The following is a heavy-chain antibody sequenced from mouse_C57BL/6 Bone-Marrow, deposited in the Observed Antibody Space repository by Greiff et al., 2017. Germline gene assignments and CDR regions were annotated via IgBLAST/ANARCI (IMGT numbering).Heavy chain of an antibody. CDR3: ARKRYGYYEVYYAMDY. D-gene: IGHD2-3*01. CDR2: INPNNGGT. V-gene: IGHV1-18*01. Sequence: EVQLQQSGPELVKPGASVKIPCKASGYTFTDYNMDWVKQSHGKSLEWIGDINPNNGGTIYNQKFKGKATLTVDKSSSTAYMELRSLTSEDTAVYYCARKRYGYYEVYYAMDYWGQGTSVTVSS. J-gene: IGHJ4*01. CDR1: GYTFTDYN.